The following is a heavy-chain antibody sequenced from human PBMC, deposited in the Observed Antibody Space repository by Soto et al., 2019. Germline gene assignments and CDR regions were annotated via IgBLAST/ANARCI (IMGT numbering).Heavy chain of an antibody. CDR1: GGTFSSYA. Sequence: SVKVSCKGSGGTFSSYAISWVRQAPGQGLEWMGGIIPIFGTANYAQKFQGRVTITADESTSTAYMELSSLRSEDTAVYYCARTPESIEDAFDISGQGTMVTVSS. CDR2: IIPIFGTA. D-gene: IGHD6-6*01. J-gene: IGHJ3*02. V-gene: IGHV1-69*13. CDR3: ARTPESIEDAFDI.